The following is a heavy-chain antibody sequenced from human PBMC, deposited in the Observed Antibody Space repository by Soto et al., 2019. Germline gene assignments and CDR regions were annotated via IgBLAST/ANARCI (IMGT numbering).Heavy chain of an antibody. D-gene: IGHD5-18*01. Sequence: PSDTLSLTCTVSGGSISNYYWSWIRQPPGKGLEWIGYIYSSGSTNYNPSLKSRVTISADTSKNQVSLKLTSVTAADTAVYYCARDHPHSYGIYYFDYWGQGTLVTV. V-gene: IGHV4-59*01. CDR2: IYSSGST. CDR3: ARDHPHSYGIYYFDY. J-gene: IGHJ4*02. CDR1: GGSISNYY.